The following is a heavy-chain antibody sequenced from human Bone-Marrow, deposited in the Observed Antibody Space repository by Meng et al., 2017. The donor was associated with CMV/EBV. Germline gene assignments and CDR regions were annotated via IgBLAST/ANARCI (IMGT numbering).Heavy chain of an antibody. V-gene: IGHV3-53*01. D-gene: IGHD3-3*01. CDR1: GFTVSSNY. CDR2: IYSGGST. CDR3: ARGLEWLYTHYYYGLDV. J-gene: IGHJ6*02. Sequence: GESLKISCAASGFTVSSNYMSWVRQAPGKGLEWVSVIYSGGSTYYADPVKGRFTIPRDNSKNTLYLQMSSLRSEDTAVYSCARGLEWLYTHYYYGLDVWGQGTTVTVSS.